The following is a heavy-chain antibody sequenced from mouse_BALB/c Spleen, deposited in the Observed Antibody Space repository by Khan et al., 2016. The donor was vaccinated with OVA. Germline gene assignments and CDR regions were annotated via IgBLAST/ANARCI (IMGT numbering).Heavy chain of an antibody. V-gene: IGHV14-3*02. CDR3: ATLYGNTFAF. J-gene: IGHJ3*01. CDR1: GFNIKDTY. D-gene: IGHD2-1*01. CDR2: IDPPNDDS. Sequence: EVKLLESGAELVKPGASVKLSCSASGFNIKDTYIHWMKQRPEQGLEWIGRIDPPNDDSKYGPKFQAKATLTADTSSNTAYLQLSSLTSEDTAVYYCATLYGNTFAFWGQGTLVSVSA.